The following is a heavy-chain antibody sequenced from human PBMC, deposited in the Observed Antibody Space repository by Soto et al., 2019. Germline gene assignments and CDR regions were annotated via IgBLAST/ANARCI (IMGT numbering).Heavy chain of an antibody. D-gene: IGHD6-13*01. J-gene: IGHJ4*02. Sequence: QVQLMESGGGVVQPGRSLRLFCAPSGFAFSNYGMHWVRQAPGKGLEWVAVISFDGRNEFYADFVKGRFSISRDNSKNALYPQMNSLRVDDTSVYYCAKGAGRGIAAAGFDYWGQGTLVTAS. CDR1: GFAFSNYG. CDR3: AKGAGRGIAAAGFDY. V-gene: IGHV3-30*18. CDR2: ISFDGRNE.